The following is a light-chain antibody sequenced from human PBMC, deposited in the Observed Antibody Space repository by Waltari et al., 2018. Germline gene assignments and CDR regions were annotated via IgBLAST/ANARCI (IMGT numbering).Light chain of an antibody. J-gene: IGKJ2*01. V-gene: IGKV1-39*01. CDR3: QQGYRTPHT. CDR1: QSISTS. CDR2: AAS. Sequence: DIQLTQSPSSLSKDVGDRVTITCRESQSISTSLNWYQQKPGKAPNLLIYAASSLSSGVSSRFSGSGSGTDFTLTITSLQPEDFGTYFCQQGYRTPHTFGQGTKVEIK.